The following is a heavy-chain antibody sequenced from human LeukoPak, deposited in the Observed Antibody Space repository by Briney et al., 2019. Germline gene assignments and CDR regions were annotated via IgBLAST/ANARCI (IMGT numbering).Heavy chain of an antibody. CDR3: TTGIRGD. J-gene: IGHJ4*02. Sequence: GGSLRLSCSASGLTVTNAWMNWVRQAPGEGLDWVGRIASKTDGGATDYAAPVKGGFTISRDDSKNTLNLQMNSLKTEDTAVYYCTTGIRGDWGQGTLVTVSS. CDR2: IASKTDGGAT. D-gene: IGHD3-10*01. V-gene: IGHV3-15*07. CDR1: GLTVTNAW.